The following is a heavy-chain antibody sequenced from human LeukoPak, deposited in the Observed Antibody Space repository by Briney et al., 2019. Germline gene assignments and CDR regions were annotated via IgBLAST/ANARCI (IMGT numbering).Heavy chain of an antibody. Sequence: PSETLSLTCTVSGGSISSYYWSWIRQPPGKGLEWIGYVYYSGSTNYNPSLESRVTISVDTSKNQFSLKLSSVTAADTAVYYCAREYSSGWSGTGHWGQGTLDTVSS. V-gene: IGHV4-59*01. D-gene: IGHD6-19*01. CDR1: GGSISSYY. J-gene: IGHJ4*02. CDR3: AREYSSGWSGTGH. CDR2: VYYSGST.